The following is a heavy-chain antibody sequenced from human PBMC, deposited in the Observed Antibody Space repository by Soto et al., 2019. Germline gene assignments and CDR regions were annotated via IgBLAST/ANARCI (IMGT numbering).Heavy chain of an antibody. CDR2: ISGSGGST. Sequence: PGGSLRLSCVASGFTFSSYAMTWVRQPPGKGMERVSSISGSGGSTYYANSVEGRFTISRDNYMNTVYLQMNSLRAEDTALYSFAKDQGYRYGQGTDYWGQGTLVTVSS. J-gene: IGHJ4*02. CDR3: AKDQGYRYGQGTDY. D-gene: IGHD5-18*01. V-gene: IGHV3-23*01. CDR1: GFTFSSYA.